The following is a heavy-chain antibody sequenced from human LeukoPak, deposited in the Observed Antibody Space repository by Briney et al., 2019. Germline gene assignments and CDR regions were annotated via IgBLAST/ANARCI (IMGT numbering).Heavy chain of an antibody. Sequence: PGGSLRLSCAASGFTFSSYGMHWVRQAPGKGLEWVAVIWYDGSNKYYADSVKGRFTISRDNSKNTLYLQMNSLRAEDTAVYYCARDTGPDNYDFWSGYGPFDYWGQGTLVTVSS. CDR1: GFTFSSYG. CDR3: ARDTGPDNYDFWSGYGPFDY. D-gene: IGHD3-3*01. CDR2: IWYDGSNK. J-gene: IGHJ4*02. V-gene: IGHV3-33*01.